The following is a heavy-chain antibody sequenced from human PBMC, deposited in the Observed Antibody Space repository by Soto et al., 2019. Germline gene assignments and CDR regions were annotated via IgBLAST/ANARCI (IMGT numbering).Heavy chain of an antibody. Sequence: QVQLVQSGAEVKKPGASVKVYCKASGYTFTSYAISLVRQAPGQGLAWMGWIRAYNGNAISAQKLQGRATMTTDTSTSTAYMELRLLRSDDTAVYDCARDGREFGDYWGQGTLVTVSS. CDR1: GYTFTSYA. V-gene: IGHV1-18*01. CDR3: ARDGREFGDY. D-gene: IGHD3-10*01. J-gene: IGHJ4*02. CDR2: IRAYNGNA.